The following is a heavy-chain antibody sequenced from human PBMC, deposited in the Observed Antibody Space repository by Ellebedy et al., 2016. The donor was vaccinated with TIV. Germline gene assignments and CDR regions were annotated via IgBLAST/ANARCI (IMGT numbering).Heavy chain of an antibody. Sequence: GGSLRLXXAASGFNFDTYGIHWIRQAPGKGLEWVAVIAYDGSTKHDADSVRGRFTISRDNSKEMVYLQMNSLRAEDTAVYYCVRAMGAAFRPGRTMDFDYWGQGTLVTVSS. CDR1: GFNFDTYG. CDR3: VRAMGAAFRPGRTMDFDY. D-gene: IGHD1-26*01. V-gene: IGHV3-30*03. CDR2: IAYDGSTK. J-gene: IGHJ4*02.